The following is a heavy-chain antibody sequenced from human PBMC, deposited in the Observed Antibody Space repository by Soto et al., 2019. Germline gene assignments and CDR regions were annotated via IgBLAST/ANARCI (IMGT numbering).Heavy chain of an antibody. J-gene: IGHJ5*02. V-gene: IGHV3-33*01. D-gene: IGHD3-10*01. CDR1: GFSFSSYG. Sequence: GGSLRLSCAASGFSFSSYGMNWVRQAPGKELEWVAAIWYDGTNKYYADSVKGRFTIARDDSKTTLYLQMNSLRAEDTAIYYCARDHSPYAYVYNPGSYDSWFYPWGQGTLVPVSS. CDR3: ARDHSPYAYVYNPGSYDSWFYP. CDR2: IWYDGTNK.